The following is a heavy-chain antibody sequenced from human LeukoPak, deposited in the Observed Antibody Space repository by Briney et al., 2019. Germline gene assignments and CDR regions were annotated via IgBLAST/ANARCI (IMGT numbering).Heavy chain of an antibody. CDR3: ARASGGGQTSFDF. CDR1: GYRFTAYS. Sequence: GASVKVSCKASGYRFTAYSMHWVRQAPGLGLEWMGWINPNSGDTKSAQNFQAMVTMTRDTSISTVYLELSSLRSDDTAVFYCARASGGGQTSFDFWGQGTVVTVSS. CDR2: INPNSGDT. J-gene: IGHJ3*01. V-gene: IGHV1-2*02. D-gene: IGHD3-16*01.